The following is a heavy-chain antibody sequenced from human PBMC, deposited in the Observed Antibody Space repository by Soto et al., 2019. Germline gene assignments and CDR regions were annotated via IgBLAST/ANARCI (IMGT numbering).Heavy chain of an antibody. J-gene: IGHJ4*02. V-gene: IGHV4-31*03. CDR2: IYYSGST. CDR3: ACSSGTPPRFDY. Sequence: QVQLQESGPGLVKPSQTLSLTCTVSGGSISSGGYYWSWIRQHPGKGLEWIGYIYYSGSTYYNPSLKSRVTISVDTSKNQFALKLSSVPAADTAVYYCACSSGTPPRFDYWGQGTLVTVSS. CDR1: GGSISSGGYY. D-gene: IGHD3-10*01.